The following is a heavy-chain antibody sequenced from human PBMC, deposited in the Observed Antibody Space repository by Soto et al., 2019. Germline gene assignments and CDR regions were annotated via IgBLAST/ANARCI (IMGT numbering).Heavy chain of an antibody. CDR3: ARRGDGGYDGPGNFDF. Sequence: PGESLKISCQTSGYDFYTSWIAWVRQMPGEGLEWMGIIYPGDSDTKNSPSFQGQVSISVDKYINTAYLQWSSLRTSDSAMYYCARRGDGGYDGPGNFDFWGQGTLVTVSS. V-gene: IGHV5-51*01. J-gene: IGHJ4*02. CDR1: GYDFYTSW. CDR2: IYPGDSDT. D-gene: IGHD5-12*01.